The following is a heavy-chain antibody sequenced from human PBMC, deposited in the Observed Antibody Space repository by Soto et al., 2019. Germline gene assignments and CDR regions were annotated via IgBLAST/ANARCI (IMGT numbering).Heavy chain of an antibody. CDR1: GLIFSSYG. CDR3: AKDTYYHDSSGYYVFDY. V-gene: IGHV3-30*18. CDR2: ISYDGTNK. D-gene: IGHD3-22*01. J-gene: IGHJ4*02. Sequence: QGQLVESGGGVVQPGRSLRLSCAASGLIFSSYGMHWVRQAPGKGLEWLAVISYDGTNKNYADSVKGRFTISRDNSKNTLYLQMNSPRPDDTAVYYCAKDTYYHDSSGYYVFDYWGQGTLVTVSS.